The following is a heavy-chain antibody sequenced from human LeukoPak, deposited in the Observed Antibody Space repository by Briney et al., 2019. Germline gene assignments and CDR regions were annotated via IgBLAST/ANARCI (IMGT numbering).Heavy chain of an antibody. CDR1: GFTFSSYA. CDR2: ISGSADSR. D-gene: IGHD3-22*01. V-gene: IGHV3-23*01. CDR3: ATADYYSDSSEYFQH. Sequence: GWSLRLSCASSGFTFSSYALSWVREAPRKGLEWVSPISGSADSRYCATSVRGVFTSSKETFNTTLYLQINSLRAEDTAVYYCATADYYSDSSEYFQHWGQGTLVTVSS. J-gene: IGHJ1*01.